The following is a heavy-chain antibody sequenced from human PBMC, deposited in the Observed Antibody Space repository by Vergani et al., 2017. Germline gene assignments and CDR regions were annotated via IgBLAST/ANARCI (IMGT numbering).Heavy chain of an antibody. CDR2: IYYSGST. CDR3: ARNPYCGGDCYSDAFDI. CDR1: GVSISSYY. Sequence: QVQLQESGPGLVKPSETLSLTCTVSGVSISSYYWSWIRQPPGKGLEWIGYIYYSGSTNYNPSLKSRVTISVDTSKNQFSLKLSSVTAADTAVYYCARNPYCGGDCYSDAFDIWGQGTMVTVSS. V-gene: IGHV4-59*01. J-gene: IGHJ3*02. D-gene: IGHD2-21*02.